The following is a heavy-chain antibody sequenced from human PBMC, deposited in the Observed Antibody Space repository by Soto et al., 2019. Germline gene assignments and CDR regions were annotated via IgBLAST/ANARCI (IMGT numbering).Heavy chain of an antibody. CDR2: IYYSGST. CDR3: ARDQVVGATGHI. Sequence: PSETLSLTCTVSGGSISSGGYYWSWIRQHPGKGLEWIGYIYYSGSTYYNPSLRSRVTISVDTSKNQFSLKLSSVTAADTAVYYCARDQVVGATGHIWGQGTMVTVSS. J-gene: IGHJ3*02. V-gene: IGHV4-31*03. CDR1: GGSISSGGYY. D-gene: IGHD1-26*01.